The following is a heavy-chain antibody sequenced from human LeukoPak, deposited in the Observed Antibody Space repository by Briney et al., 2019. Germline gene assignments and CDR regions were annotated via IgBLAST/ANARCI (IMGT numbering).Heavy chain of an antibody. D-gene: IGHD4-17*01. CDR1: ADSFSSHY. Sequence: SETLSLTCAVSADSFSSHYWTWIRQPPGKGLEWIGYISYIGSTNYNPSLKSRVTISIGTSKNQFSLKLSSVTAADTAVYYCARDLVTVTKGFDIWGQGTMVTVSS. CDR3: ARDLVTVTKGFDI. J-gene: IGHJ3*02. V-gene: IGHV4-59*11. CDR2: ISYIGST.